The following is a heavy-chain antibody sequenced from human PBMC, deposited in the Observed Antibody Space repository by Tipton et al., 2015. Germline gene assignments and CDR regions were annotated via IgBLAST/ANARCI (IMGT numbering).Heavy chain of an antibody. Sequence: TLSLTCAVSGYSISSGYHWGWIRQPPGKGLEWIASIYHSGSTTYNPSLKSRVTISVDKSKNQFSLKVTSVTAADTAVYFCARFRFQNQFEIDHWGQGTLVTVSS. CDR2: IYHSGST. V-gene: IGHV4-38-2*01. CDR3: ARFRFQNQFEIDH. D-gene: IGHD3-3*01. J-gene: IGHJ4*02. CDR1: GYSISSGYH.